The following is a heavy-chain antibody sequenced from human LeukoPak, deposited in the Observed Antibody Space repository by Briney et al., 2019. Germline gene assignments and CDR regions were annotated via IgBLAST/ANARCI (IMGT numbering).Heavy chain of an antibody. Sequence: SETLSLTCAVYGVSFSGYYWSWLRQPPGKGLEWIGEINHSGSTNYNPSLKSRVTISVDTSKNQFSLKLSSVTAADTAVYYCARRSEYQLTLMNAFDIWGQGTMVTVSS. V-gene: IGHV4-34*01. CDR1: GVSFSGYY. D-gene: IGHD2-2*01. CDR2: INHSGST. CDR3: ARRSEYQLTLMNAFDI. J-gene: IGHJ3*02.